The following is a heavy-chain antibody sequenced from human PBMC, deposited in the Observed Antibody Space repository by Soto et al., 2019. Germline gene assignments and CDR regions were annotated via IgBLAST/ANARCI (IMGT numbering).Heavy chain of an antibody. Sequence: EVQLVQSGAEVKKPGESLRISCKGSGYTFTNYWISWVRQIPGKGLEWMGRIDPTDSYTSYSPSFQGHVTISVDTSISTAFLQLSSLKATDTAMYYCARLTKVAAADYNWLDTWGQGTLVTVSS. D-gene: IGHD6-25*01. CDR2: IDPTDSYT. CDR1: GYTFTNYW. J-gene: IGHJ5*02. V-gene: IGHV5-10-1*03. CDR3: ARLTKVAAADYNWLDT.